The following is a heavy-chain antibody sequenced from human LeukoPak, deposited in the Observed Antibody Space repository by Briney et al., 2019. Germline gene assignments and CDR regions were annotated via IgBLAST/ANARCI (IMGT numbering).Heavy chain of an antibody. CDR1: RGSISSSIRSYY. J-gene: IGHJ4*02. Sequence: PSETLSLTCTVSRGSISSSIRSYYWSWLRQPPGKGLEWIGYISSSGSVNDNPSLRSRVTISVDTSKNQFFLNLSSVSAADTAVYYCARIPLGYSGAYYFDYWGQGTLVTVSP. V-gene: IGHV4-4*09. CDR3: ARIPLGYSGAYYFDY. D-gene: IGHD5-12*01. CDR2: ISSSGSV.